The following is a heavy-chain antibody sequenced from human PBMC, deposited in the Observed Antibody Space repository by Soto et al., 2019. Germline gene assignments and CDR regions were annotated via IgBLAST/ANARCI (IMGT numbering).Heavy chain of an antibody. CDR3: AKVAVRSFSGVNHFDF. Sequence: HPXVGLRLSSPARGFSFSSYSMSWVRQPPGKGLEWVSTLSATDPTTYYADSVKGRFTISRDDSKNTLYLQMNALGVEDTAIYYCAKVAVRSFSGVNHFDFWGQGTLVTVSS. D-gene: IGHD3-10*01. CDR2: LSATDPTT. J-gene: IGHJ4*02. CDR1: GFSFSSYS. V-gene: IGHV3-23*01.